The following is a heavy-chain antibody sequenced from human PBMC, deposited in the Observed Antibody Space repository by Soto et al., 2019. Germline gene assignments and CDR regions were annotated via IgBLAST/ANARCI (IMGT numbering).Heavy chain of an antibody. CDR2: ISGYNGNT. V-gene: IGHV1-18*04. J-gene: IGHJ4*02. D-gene: IGHD2-2*01. CDR3: AREAQSTISFTNRYFDY. CDR1: GYTFGAYG. Sequence: QVQLVQSGPDVMKPGASVKVSCEASGYTFGAYGISWVRQAPGQGLEWMGWISGYNGNTNYAQKFQGRDAMTIDTSTRTAYMELWSLGPDDTAMYYCAREAQSTISFTNRYFDYWGQGTLVTVSS.